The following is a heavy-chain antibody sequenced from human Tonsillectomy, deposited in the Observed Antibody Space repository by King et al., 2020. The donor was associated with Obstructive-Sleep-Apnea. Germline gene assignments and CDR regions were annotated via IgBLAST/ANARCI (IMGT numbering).Heavy chain of an antibody. CDR2: ISWSSGII. Sequence: VQLVESGGGLVQPGRSLRLSCAASGFTFDDYAMHWVRQAPGKGLEWFSGISWSSGIIAYGDFVKGRLTISRDNAKNSLYLQMNRLRAEDTAFYYCAKDTTSFITPTGDFDYWGQGTLVTVSS. CDR3: AKDTTSFITPTGDFDY. D-gene: IGHD1-1*01. CDR1: GFTFDDYA. V-gene: IGHV3-9*01. J-gene: IGHJ4*02.